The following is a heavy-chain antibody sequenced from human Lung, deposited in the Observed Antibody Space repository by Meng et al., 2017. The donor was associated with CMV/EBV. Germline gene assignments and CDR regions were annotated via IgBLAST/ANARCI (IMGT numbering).Heavy chain of an antibody. CDR3: ASGGGHDVFDI. D-gene: IGHD4-23*01. J-gene: IGHJ3*02. V-gene: IGHV3-30*04. CDR1: GFTFSGYA. Sequence: LSLTCAASGFTFSGYAMHWVRQAPGKGLEWVAVISYDGSNKYYADSVKGRFTISRDNSKNTLYLQMNSLRVKDTAIYYCASGGGHDVFDIWGQGTVVTVSS. CDR2: ISYDGSNK.